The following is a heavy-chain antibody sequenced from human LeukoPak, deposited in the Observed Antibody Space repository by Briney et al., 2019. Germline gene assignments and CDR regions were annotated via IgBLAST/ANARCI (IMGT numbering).Heavy chain of an antibody. V-gene: IGHV3-23*01. J-gene: IGHJ6*02. CDR1: GFTFSSYA. Sequence: GGSLRLSCAASGFTFSSYAMSWVRQAPGKGLEWVSAISGSGGSTYYADSVKGRFTISRDNSKNTLYLQMNSLRAEDTALYYCAKDVWLRFGYYYYGMDVWGQGTTVTVSS. D-gene: IGHD5-12*01. CDR3: AKDVWLRFGYYYYGMDV. CDR2: ISGSGGST.